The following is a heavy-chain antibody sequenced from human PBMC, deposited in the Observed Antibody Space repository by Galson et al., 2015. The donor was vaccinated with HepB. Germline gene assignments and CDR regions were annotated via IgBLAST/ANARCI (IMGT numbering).Heavy chain of an antibody. J-gene: IGHJ6*03. CDR3: ARASGVVGSGTRHHRYYYMDV. D-gene: IGHD2-21*01. CDR2: INHSGTT. Sequence: LSLTCAVYGGSFSGYYWTWIRQPPGKGLEWLGDINHSGTTHYSPSLKSRLTISADTSKNQLSLKLRSVAAAETAVYYCARASGVVGSGTRHHRYYYMDVWGKGTTVTVSS. V-gene: IGHV4-34*01. CDR1: GGSFSGYY.